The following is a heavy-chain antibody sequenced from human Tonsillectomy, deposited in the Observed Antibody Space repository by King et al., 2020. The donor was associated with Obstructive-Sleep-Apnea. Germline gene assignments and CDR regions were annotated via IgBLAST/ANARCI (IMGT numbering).Heavy chain of an antibody. CDR2: IYPGDSDT. CDR3: ARQGGYCSGGSCYLDY. D-gene: IGHD2-15*01. Sequence: QLVQSGAEVKKPGESLKISCKGSGYSFTSYWIGWVRQMPGKGLEWMGIIYPGDSDTRYSPSFQGQVTISADKSSRTAYLPWSRLKASDTAMYYCARQGGYCSGGSCYLDYWGQGTLVTVSS. CDR1: GYSFTSYW. V-gene: IGHV5-51*01. J-gene: IGHJ4*02.